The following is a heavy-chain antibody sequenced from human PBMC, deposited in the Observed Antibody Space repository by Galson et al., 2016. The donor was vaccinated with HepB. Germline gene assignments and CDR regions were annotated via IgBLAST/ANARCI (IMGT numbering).Heavy chain of an antibody. J-gene: IGHJ6*02. D-gene: IGHD3-10*01. Sequence: SVKVSCKASGYTFTTYYMHWVRQAPGQGLEWMGIINPSGGSTTYAQKFQGRVTMTRDTSTSTVYMELSSPRSEDTALYYCTRSGGLSTYYYYHYCMDVWGQGTTVTVSS. CDR1: GYTFTTYY. CDR2: INPSGGST. V-gene: IGHV1-46*01. CDR3: TRSGGLSTYYYYHYCMDV.